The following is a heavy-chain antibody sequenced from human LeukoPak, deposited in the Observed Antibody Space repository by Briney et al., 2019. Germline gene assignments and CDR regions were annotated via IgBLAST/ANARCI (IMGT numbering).Heavy chain of an antibody. CDR1: GGSISSSNYY. CDR2: IYYSGST. V-gene: IGHV4-39*01. J-gene: IGHJ4*02. CDR3: ARRIYYDSSGYYHFDY. D-gene: IGHD3-22*01. Sequence: PSETLSLTCTVSGGSISSSNYYWGWIRQPPGKGLEWIGSIYYSGSTYYNPSLKSRVTISVDTSKNQFSLTLSSVTAADTAVYYCARRIYYDSSGYYHFDYWGQGTLVTVSS.